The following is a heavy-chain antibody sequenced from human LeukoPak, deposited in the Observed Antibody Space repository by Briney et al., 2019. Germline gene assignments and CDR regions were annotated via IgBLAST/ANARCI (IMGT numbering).Heavy chain of an antibody. CDR1: GFTFSSYN. CDR3: AKASYYGEHNWFDP. CDR2: ISSSGSTI. J-gene: IGHJ5*02. Sequence: GGSLRLSCAASGFTFSSYNMNWVRQAPGKGLEWVSYISSSGSTIYYADSVKGRFTISRDNAKNSLYLQMNSLRAEDTAVYYCAKASYYGEHNWFDPWGQGTLVTVSS. V-gene: IGHV3-48*04. D-gene: IGHD4-17*01.